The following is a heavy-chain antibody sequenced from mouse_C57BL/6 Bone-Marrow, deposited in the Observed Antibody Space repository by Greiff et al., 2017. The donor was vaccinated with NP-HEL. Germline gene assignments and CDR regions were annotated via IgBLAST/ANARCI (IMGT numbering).Heavy chain of an antibody. V-gene: IGHV5-12*01. J-gene: IGHJ2*01. CDR2: ISNGGGST. CDR1: GFTFSDYY. CDR3: ARHGGFGRDDFDY. Sequence: EVQLVESGGGLVQPGGSLKLSCAASGFTFSDYYMYWVRQTPEKRLEWVAYISNGGGSTYYPDTVKGRFTISRDNAKNTLYLQMSRLKSEDTAMYYCARHGGFGRDDFDYWGQGTTLTVSS.